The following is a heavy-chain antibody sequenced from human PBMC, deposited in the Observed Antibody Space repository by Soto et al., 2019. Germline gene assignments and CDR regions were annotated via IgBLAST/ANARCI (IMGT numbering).Heavy chain of an antibody. Sequence: QVQLVQSGAEVKKPGASVMVSCKASGYTFRDYDINWVRQASGQGLEWMGWMNPNSGNTAYAQKFQGRVTMTGDTTTNTAYMELTSLTSADPAVYYCTRRARIGKQLWLPFDSWAQGTLVTVSS. D-gene: IGHD3-22*01. CDR2: MNPNSGNT. V-gene: IGHV1-8*01. CDR3: TRRARIGKQLWLPFDS. CDR1: GYTFRDYD. J-gene: IGHJ4*02.